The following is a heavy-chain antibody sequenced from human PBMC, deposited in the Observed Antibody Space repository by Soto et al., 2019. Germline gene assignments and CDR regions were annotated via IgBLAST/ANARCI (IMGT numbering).Heavy chain of an antibody. D-gene: IGHD1-7*01. Sequence: SVKVSCKASRGTFSSYAISWVRQAPGQGLEWMGGIIPIFGTANYAQKFQGRVTITADESTSTAYMELSSLRSEDTAVYYCARDAGTTIFNWFDPWGQGTLVTVSS. CDR3: ARDAGTTIFNWFDP. V-gene: IGHV1-69*13. CDR2: IIPIFGTA. CDR1: RGTFSSYA. J-gene: IGHJ5*02.